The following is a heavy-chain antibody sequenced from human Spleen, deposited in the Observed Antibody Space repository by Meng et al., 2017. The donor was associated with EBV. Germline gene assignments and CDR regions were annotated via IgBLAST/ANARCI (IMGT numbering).Heavy chain of an antibody. CDR3: AKDGPGGGDLDY. Sequence: EVQLVGAGGVVVQPGGSLRLSCAASGFTFDDYAMHWVRQAPGKGLEWVSLISWDGGSTYYADSVKGRFTISRDNSKNSLYLQMNSLRAEDTALYYCAKDGPGGGDLDYWGQGTLVTVSS. J-gene: IGHJ4*02. D-gene: IGHD3-16*01. CDR1: GFTFDDYA. V-gene: IGHV3-43D*03. CDR2: ISWDGGST.